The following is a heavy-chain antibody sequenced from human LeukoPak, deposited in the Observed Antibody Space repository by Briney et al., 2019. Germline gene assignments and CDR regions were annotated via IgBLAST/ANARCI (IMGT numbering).Heavy chain of an antibody. D-gene: IGHD3-3*01. CDR1: GYTFTSYG. V-gene: IGHV1-18*01. CDR2: ISAYNGNT. Sequence: GASVKVSCKASGYTFTSYGTSWVRQAPGQGLEWMGWISAYNGNTNYAQKLQGRVTMTTDTSTSTAYMELRSLRSDDTAVYYCARDPDPYYHFWSGYSGPSTYFDYWGQGTLVTVSS. CDR3: ARDPDPYYHFWSGYSGPSTYFDY. J-gene: IGHJ4*02.